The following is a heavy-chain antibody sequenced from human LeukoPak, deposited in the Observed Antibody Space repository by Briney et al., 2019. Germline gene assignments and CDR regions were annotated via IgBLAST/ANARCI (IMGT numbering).Heavy chain of an antibody. CDR1: GGSFSGYY. CDR2: INHSGST. J-gene: IGHJ6*03. CDR3: ARGNRARGYYYYYYMDV. Sequence: SETLPLTCAVYGGSFSGYYWSWIRQPPGKGLEWIGEINHSGSTNYNPSLKSRVTISVDTSKNQFSLKLSSVTAADTAVYYCARGNRARGYYYYYYMDVWGKGTTVTVSS. V-gene: IGHV4-34*01. D-gene: IGHD2/OR15-2a*01.